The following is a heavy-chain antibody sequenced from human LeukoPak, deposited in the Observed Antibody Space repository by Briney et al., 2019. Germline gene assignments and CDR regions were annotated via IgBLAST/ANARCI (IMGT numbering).Heavy chain of an antibody. V-gene: IGHV1-69*05. CDR3: ARDSSGWYCCDY. Sequence: SVKVSCKASGGTFTSYAISWVRQAPGQGLEWMGGIIPIFGTANYAQKFQGRVTITTDESTSTAYMELSSMRSEDPAAYYCARDSSGWYCCDYWGQGTLVTVSS. CDR2: IIPIFGTA. J-gene: IGHJ4*02. D-gene: IGHD6-19*01. CDR1: GGTFTSYA.